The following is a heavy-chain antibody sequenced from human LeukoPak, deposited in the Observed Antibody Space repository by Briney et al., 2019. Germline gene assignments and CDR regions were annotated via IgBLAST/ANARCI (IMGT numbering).Heavy chain of an antibody. CDR3: AVNGYDYYFDY. CDR2: IYYSGST. CDR1: GGSISSDGYY. D-gene: IGHD5-12*01. V-gene: IGHV4-39*01. J-gene: IGHJ4*02. Sequence: SETLSLTCTVAGGSISSDGYYWGWIRQPPGKGLEWIGSIYYSGSTYYNPSLKSRVTISVDTSKNQFSLKLSSVTAADTAVYYCAVNGYDYYFDYWGQGTLVTVSS.